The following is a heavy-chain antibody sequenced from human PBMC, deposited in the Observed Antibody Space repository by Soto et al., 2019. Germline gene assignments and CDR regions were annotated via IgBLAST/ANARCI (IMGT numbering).Heavy chain of an antibody. CDR1: GFTFDDHA. CDR3: AKDHGGRSWYGGIDY. Sequence: EVQLVESGGGLVQPGRSLRLSCAASGFTFDDHAMHWVRQAPGKGLEWVSGVNWDSRSIDYADSVKGRFTISRDNAKNSLYLQMNSLRPEDTALYYCAKDHGGRSWYGGIDYWGQGPLVTVSS. D-gene: IGHD6-13*01. J-gene: IGHJ4*02. CDR2: VNWDSRSI. V-gene: IGHV3-9*01.